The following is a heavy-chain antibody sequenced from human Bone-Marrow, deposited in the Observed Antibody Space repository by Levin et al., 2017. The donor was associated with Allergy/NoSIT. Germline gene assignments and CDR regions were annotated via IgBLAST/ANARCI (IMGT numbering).Heavy chain of an antibody. CDR2: INQDGSEK. Sequence: GESLKISCGASGFTFSNYWMTWVRQAPGKGLEWVANINQDGSEKYYVDSVKGRFTISRDNAKNSVYLQMNSLGAEDTAVYCCARGRAYHLPHMFFDHWGQGTLVTVSS. CDR1: GFTFSNYW. D-gene: IGHD2-2*01. CDR3: ARGRAYHLPHMFFDH. J-gene: IGHJ4*02. V-gene: IGHV3-7*01.